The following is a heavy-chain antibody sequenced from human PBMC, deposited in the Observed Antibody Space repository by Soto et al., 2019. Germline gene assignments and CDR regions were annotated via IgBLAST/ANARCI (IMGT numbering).Heavy chain of an antibody. J-gene: IGHJ4*02. V-gene: IGHV4-31*03. Sequence: SETLSLTCTVSGGSISSGGYYWSWIRQHPGKGLEWIGYIYYSGSTYYNPSLKSRVTISVDTSKNQFSLKLSSVTAADTAVYYCARACWGGDCYRKYYFDYWGQGTLVTVPQ. CDR1: GGSISSGGYY. CDR3: ARACWGGDCYRKYYFDY. D-gene: IGHD2-21*02. CDR2: IYYSGST.